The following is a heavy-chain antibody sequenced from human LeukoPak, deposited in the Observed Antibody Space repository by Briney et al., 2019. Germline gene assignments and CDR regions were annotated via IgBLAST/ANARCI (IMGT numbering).Heavy chain of an antibody. CDR2: IYYSGST. J-gene: IGHJ6*03. CDR1: GGSISSDY. Sequence: SETLSLTCTVSGGSISSDYWSWIRQPPGKGLEWIGYIYYSGSTNYNPSLKSRVTISVDTSKNQFSLKLSSVTAADTAVYYCARGKPYYYYYYMDVWGKGTTVTVSS. CDR3: ARGKPYYYYYYMDV. V-gene: IGHV4-59*01.